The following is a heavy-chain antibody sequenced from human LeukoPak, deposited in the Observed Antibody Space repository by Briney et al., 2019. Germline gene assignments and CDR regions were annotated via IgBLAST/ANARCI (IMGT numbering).Heavy chain of an antibody. Sequence: PSETLSLTCTVSGGSISSYYWSWIRRPPGKGLEWIGYIYYSGSTNYNPSLKSRVTISVDTSKNQFSLKLSSVTAADTAVYYCARGWAYGDYECWFDPWGQGTLVTASS. J-gene: IGHJ5*02. V-gene: IGHV4-59*01. CDR2: IYYSGST. D-gene: IGHD4-17*01. CDR3: ARGWAYGDYECWFDP. CDR1: GGSISSYY.